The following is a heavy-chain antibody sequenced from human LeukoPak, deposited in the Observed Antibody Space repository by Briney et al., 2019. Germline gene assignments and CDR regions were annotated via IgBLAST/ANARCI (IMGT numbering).Heavy chain of an antibody. J-gene: IGHJ6*03. CDR2: ISYDGSNK. CDR1: GFTFSSYA. V-gene: IGHV3-30*04. CDR3: AREGIAARRRYYYYYMDV. Sequence: PGRSLRLSCAASGFTFSSYAMHWVRQAPGKGLEWVAVISYDGSNKYYADSVKGRFTISRDNSKNTLCLQMNSLRAEDTAVYYCAREGIAARRRYYYYYMDVWGKGTTVTISS. D-gene: IGHD6-6*01.